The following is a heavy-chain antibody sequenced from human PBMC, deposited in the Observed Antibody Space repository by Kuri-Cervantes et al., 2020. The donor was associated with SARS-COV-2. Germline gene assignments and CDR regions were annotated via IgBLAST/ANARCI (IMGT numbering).Heavy chain of an antibody. D-gene: IGHD6-6*01. CDR3: ARQSAFGRSSKANWQYFFDY. CDR2: IYPGDSDT. J-gene: IGHJ4*02. CDR1: AYSFTSYW. V-gene: IGHV5-51*01. Sequence: GESLKISCKGSAYSFTSYWIDWVRQMPGKGLEWMGIIYPGDSDTRYSPSFQGQVTISADKHISTPYLQWSSLKASDTAMYYCARQSAFGRSSKANWQYFFDYWGQGSLVTVSS.